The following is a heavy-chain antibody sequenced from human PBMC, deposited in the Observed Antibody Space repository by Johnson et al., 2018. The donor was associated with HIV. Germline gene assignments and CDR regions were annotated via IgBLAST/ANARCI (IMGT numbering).Heavy chain of an antibody. CDR2: IRYDGSNK. CDR1: GFTFSSYG. D-gene: IGHD6-19*01. Sequence: QVQLVESGGGVVQPGGSLRLSCAASGFTFSSYGMHWVRQAPGKGLEWVAFIRYDGSNKYYADSVKGRFTISRDNSKNTLYLQMNSLKTEDTAVYYCTRDQRQWLTDAFDIWGQGTMVTVSS. CDR3: TRDQRQWLTDAFDI. V-gene: IGHV3-30*02. J-gene: IGHJ3*02.